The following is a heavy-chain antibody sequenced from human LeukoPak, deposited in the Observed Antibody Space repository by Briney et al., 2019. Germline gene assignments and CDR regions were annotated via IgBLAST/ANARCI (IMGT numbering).Heavy chain of an antibody. CDR1: GYTFTSYG. CDR3: ARLGIGRVTIFGVAGDAFAI. CDR2: ISAYNGNT. Sequence: PWASVKVSCKASGYTFTSYGISWVRQAPGQGLEWMGWISAYNGNTNYAQKLQGRVTMTTDTSTSTAYMELRSLRSDDTAVYYCARLGIGRVTIFGVAGDAFAIWGQGTMVTVSS. D-gene: IGHD3-3*01. V-gene: IGHV1-18*01. J-gene: IGHJ3*02.